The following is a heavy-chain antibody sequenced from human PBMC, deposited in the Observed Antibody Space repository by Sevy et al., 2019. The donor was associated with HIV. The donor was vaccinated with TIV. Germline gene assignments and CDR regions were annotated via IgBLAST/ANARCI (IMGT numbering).Heavy chain of an antibody. D-gene: IGHD4-17*01. CDR1: GFTFSSYG. CDR2: ISYDGSSK. V-gene: IGHV3-30*03. J-gene: IGHJ6*02. Sequence: GGSLRLSCAASGFTFSSYGMHWVRQAPGKGLEWVALISYDGSSKYYADSVKGRFTISRDNSKNTLYLQMNSLRSEDTAMYYCARDSDFGDPKLYYHYGMDVWGQWTTVTVSS. CDR3: ARDSDFGDPKLYYHYGMDV.